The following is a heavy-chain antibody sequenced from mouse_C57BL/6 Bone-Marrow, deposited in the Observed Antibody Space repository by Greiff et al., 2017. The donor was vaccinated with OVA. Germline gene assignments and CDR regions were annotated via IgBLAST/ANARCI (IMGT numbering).Heavy chain of an antibody. D-gene: IGHD2-4*01. Sequence: VQLQQSGAELVRPGASVKLSCKASGYTFTDYYINWVKQRPGQGLEWIARIYPGSGNTYYNEKFKGKATLTAEKSSSTAYMQLSSLTSEDSAVYFCARAGTMITTREIAYWGQGTLVTVSA. CDR2: IYPGSGNT. J-gene: IGHJ3*01. CDR1: GYTFTDYY. V-gene: IGHV1-76*01. CDR3: ARAGTMITTREIAY.